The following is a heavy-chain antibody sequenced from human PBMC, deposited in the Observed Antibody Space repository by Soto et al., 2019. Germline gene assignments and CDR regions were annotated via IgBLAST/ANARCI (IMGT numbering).Heavy chain of an antibody. D-gene: IGHD6-19*01. CDR3: ARDRHIAVAGTYYYYGMDV. J-gene: IGHJ6*02. CDR2: IIPIFGTA. CDR1: GGTFSSYA. V-gene: IGHV1-69*13. Sequence: SVKVSCNASGGTFSSYAISWVRQAPGQGLEWMGGIIPIFGTANYAQKFQGRVTITADESTSTAYMELSSLRSEDTAVYYCARDRHIAVAGTYYYYGMDVWGQGTTVTVSS.